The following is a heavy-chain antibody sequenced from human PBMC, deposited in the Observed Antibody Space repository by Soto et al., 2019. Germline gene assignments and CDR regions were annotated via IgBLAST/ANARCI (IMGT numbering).Heavy chain of an antibody. CDR3: ARGAYDFWSGYQETYYYYYGMDV. J-gene: IGHJ6*02. D-gene: IGHD3-3*01. V-gene: IGHV4-34*01. Sequence: SETLSLTCAVYGGSFSGYYWSWIRQPPGKGLEWVGEINHSGSTNYDPSLKSRVTISVDTSTNQFSLKLSSVTAADTAVYYCARGAYDFWSGYQETYYYYYGMDVWGQGTMVTVSS. CDR2: INHSGST. CDR1: GGSFSGYY.